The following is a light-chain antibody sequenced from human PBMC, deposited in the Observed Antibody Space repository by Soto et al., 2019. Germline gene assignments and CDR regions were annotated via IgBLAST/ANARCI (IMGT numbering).Light chain of an antibody. J-gene: IGKJ1*01. V-gene: IGKV1-6*01. CDR3: LQDINYPWT. Sequence: AIQMTQSPSSLSASVGDRVTLACRASQGIRNALAWYQQKPGQPPKLLIYGASNLQSGVPPRFSGSGSGTDFTLAISSLQPEDSATYYCLQDINYPWTFGQGTQVEIK. CDR2: GAS. CDR1: QGIRNA.